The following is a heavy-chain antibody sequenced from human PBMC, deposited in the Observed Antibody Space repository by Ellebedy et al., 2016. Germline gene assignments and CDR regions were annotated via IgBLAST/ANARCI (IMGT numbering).Heavy chain of an antibody. CDR1: GITINEYY. V-gene: IGHV3-66*01. Sequence: GESLKISXAASGITINEYYMRWVRQAPGKGLQWVSLIYSDGSRHYADSVKGRFTISRDSSKNTLYLQMDSLRVDDTAIYYCARGFNYMVGPTAFDHWGQGTLVTVSS. CDR3: ARGFNYMVGPTAFDH. D-gene: IGHD1-26*01. J-gene: IGHJ4*02. CDR2: IYSDGSR.